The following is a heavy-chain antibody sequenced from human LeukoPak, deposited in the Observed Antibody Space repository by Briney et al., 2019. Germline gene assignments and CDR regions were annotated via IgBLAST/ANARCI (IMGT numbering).Heavy chain of an antibody. D-gene: IGHD3-16*01. CDR1: GGSISSSSYY. J-gene: IGHJ4*02. Sequence: PSETLSLTCTVSGGSISSSSYYWGWIRQPPGKGLEWIGSIYYSGSTYYNPSLKSRVTISVDTSKNQFSLKLSSVTAADTAVYYCARHGGEMATMPLPHFDYWGQGTLVTVSS. CDR2: IYYSGST. CDR3: ARHGGEMATMPLPHFDY. V-gene: IGHV4-39*01.